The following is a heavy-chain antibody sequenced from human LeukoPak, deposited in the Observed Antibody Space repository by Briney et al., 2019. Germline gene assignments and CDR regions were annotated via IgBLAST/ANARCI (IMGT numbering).Heavy chain of an antibody. D-gene: IGHD3-22*01. CDR2: IYYSGST. J-gene: IGHJ4*02. CDR1: GGSISSSSYY. V-gene: IGHV4-39*07. CDR3: ARGRGPYYYDSSGYYRGGAFDY. Sequence: SETLSLTCTVSGGSISSSSYYWGWIRQPPRKGLEWIGSIYYSGSTYYNPSLKSRVTISVDTSKNQFSLKLSSVTAADTAVYYCARGRGPYYYDSSGYYRGGAFDYWGQGTLVTVSS.